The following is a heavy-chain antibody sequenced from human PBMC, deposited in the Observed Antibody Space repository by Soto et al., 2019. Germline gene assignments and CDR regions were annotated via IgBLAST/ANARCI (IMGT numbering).Heavy chain of an antibody. CDR3: ARSPVLYNWNAVDP. Sequence: QVQLQESGPGLVKPSETLSLTCTVSGDSISNYYWSWIRQPPGNGLEWIGFIYYSGTTNYNPSLKRRVTISVDTSKNQFSLKLTSVTAADTAVYYCARSPVLYNWNAVDPWGQGTLVTVSS. D-gene: IGHD1-20*01. CDR1: GDSISNYY. J-gene: IGHJ5*02. V-gene: IGHV4-59*08. CDR2: IYYSGTT.